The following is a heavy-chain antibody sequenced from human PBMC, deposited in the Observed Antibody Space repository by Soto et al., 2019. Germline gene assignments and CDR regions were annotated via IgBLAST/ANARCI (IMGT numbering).Heavy chain of an antibody. CDR1: GGTFSSYT. Sequence: SVKVSCKASGGTFSSYTISWVRQAPGQGLEWMGGIIPIFGTANYAQKFQGRVTITADESTSTAYMELSSLRSEDTAVYYCASSLFSGVGHYGMDVWGQGTTVTVSS. D-gene: IGHD3-3*01. CDR2: IIPIFGTA. V-gene: IGHV1-69*13. CDR3: ASSLFSGVGHYGMDV. J-gene: IGHJ6*02.